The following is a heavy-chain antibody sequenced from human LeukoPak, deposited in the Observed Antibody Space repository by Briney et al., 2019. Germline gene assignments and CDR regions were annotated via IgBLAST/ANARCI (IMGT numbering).Heavy chain of an antibody. J-gene: IGHJ4*02. CDR3: ARDPGIAAAGTVGYFDY. V-gene: IGHV3-7*01. CDR2: IKQDGSEI. D-gene: IGHD6-13*01. CDR1: GFTFNNYW. Sequence: GGSLRLSCAASGFTFNNYWMSWVRQAPGKGPEWVANIKQDGSEIHYVDSVKGRFTISRDNAKNLLFLQMNSLRAEDTAVYYCARDPGIAAAGTVGYFDYWGQGTLVTVSS.